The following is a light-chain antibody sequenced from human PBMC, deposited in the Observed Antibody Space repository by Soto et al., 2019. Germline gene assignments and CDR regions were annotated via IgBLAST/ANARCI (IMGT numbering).Light chain of an antibody. J-gene: IGKJ5*01. CDR1: QSVSSY. V-gene: IGKV3-11*01. Sequence: EIVLTQSPATLSLSPGERATLSCRASQSVSSYLAWYQQKPGQAPRLLIYDASNRATGIPARFSGSGSGTDFTLTISSLEPEDFAVYYCQQGSNWPRGTFGQGTRLESK. CDR2: DAS. CDR3: QQGSNWPRGT.